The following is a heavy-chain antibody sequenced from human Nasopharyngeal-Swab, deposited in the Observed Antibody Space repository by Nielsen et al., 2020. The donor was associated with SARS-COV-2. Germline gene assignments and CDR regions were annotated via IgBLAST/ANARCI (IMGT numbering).Heavy chain of an antibody. V-gene: IGHV3-20*01. J-gene: IGHJ3*02. CDR2: INWNGGST. Sequence: GASLEISCAASGFTCSSYAMSWVRQAPGKGLEWVSGINWNGGSTGYADSVKGRFTISRDNAKNSLYLQMNSLRAEDTALYHCARDFPAYYYDSSGPGRAAFDIWGQGTMVAVSS. CDR3: ARDFPAYYYDSSGPGRAAFDI. D-gene: IGHD3-22*01. CDR1: GFTCSSYA.